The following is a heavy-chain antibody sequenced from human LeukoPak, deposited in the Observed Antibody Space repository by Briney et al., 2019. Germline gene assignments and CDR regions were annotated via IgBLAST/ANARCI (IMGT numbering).Heavy chain of an antibody. CDR1: GFTFSSYW. J-gene: IGHJ6*03. CDR2: IKQDGSEK. CDR3: ARDFRGYSMDV. V-gene: IGHV3-7*01. Sequence: GGSLRLSCAASGFTFSSYWMHWVRQAPGKGLEWVANIKQDGSEKYYVDSVKGRFTISRDNAKNSLYLQMNSLRAEDTAVYYCARDFRGYSMDVWGKGTTVTISS. D-gene: IGHD3-10*01.